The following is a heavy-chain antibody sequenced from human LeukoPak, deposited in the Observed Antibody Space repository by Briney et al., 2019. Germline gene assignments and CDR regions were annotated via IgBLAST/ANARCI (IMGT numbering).Heavy chain of an antibody. CDR1: GGSLSSTSYY. J-gene: IGHJ3*01. Sequence: SETLSLTCAVSGGSLSSTSYYWPWLRQPPGTGLEWIGSIYYSGSTYHNPSLKSRVTMSVDTSRNQFSLKLRSVGAADTAVYYCAKAGVRYFDSSGLYALDFWGEGTTVTVSS. CDR2: IYYSGST. D-gene: IGHD3-22*01. V-gene: IGHV4-39*01. CDR3: AKAGVRYFDSSGLYALDF.